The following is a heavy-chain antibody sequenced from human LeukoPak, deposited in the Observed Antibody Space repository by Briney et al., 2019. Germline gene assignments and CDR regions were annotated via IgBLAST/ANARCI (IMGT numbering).Heavy chain of an antibody. CDR2: ISGSGGST. Sequence: GGSLRLSCAASGFTFSSYAMSWVRQAPGKGLEWVSAISGSGGSTYYADSVKGRFTISRDNSKNTLYLQMNRLRAEDTAVYYRATSIAARLGSVCWGQGTLVTVSS. CDR1: GFTFSSYA. V-gene: IGHV3-23*01. D-gene: IGHD6-6*01. CDR3: ATSIAARLGSVC. J-gene: IGHJ4*02.